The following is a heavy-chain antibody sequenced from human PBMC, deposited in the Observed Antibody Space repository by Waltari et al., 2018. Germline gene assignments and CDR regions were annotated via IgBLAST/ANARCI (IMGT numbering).Heavy chain of an antibody. D-gene: IGHD6-19*01. V-gene: IGHV3-30*01. CDR2: LSYDGSNK. Sequence: QVQLVESGGGVVQPGRSLRLSCAASGFTFSSYAMHWVRQAPGKGVEWVAVLSYDGSNKYYADSVKGRFTISRDNSKNTLYLQMNSLRAEDTAVYYCARFLAVAGGAFDIWGQGTMVTVSS. J-gene: IGHJ3*02. CDR3: ARFLAVAGGAFDI. CDR1: GFTFSSYA.